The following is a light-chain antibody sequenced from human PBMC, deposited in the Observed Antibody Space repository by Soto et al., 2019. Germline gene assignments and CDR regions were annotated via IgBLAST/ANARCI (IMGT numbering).Light chain of an antibody. Sequence: EIVLTQSPGTLSLSPGERATLSCRASQSVNNRYLAWYQQIPGQAPRLLIFGASSRATGIPDRFSGSGSGTDFTLTISRLEPEDFAVYSCQQHGRSPGVTFGGGTKVEIQ. CDR1: QSVNNRY. CDR3: QQHGRSPGVT. CDR2: GAS. J-gene: IGKJ4*01. V-gene: IGKV3-20*01.